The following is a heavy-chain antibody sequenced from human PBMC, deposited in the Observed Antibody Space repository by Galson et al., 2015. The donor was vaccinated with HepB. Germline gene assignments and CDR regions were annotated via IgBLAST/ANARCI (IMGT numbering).Heavy chain of an antibody. CDR2: IKQDGSEE. D-gene: IGHD3-10*01. Sequence: SLRLSCAASGFTFSSYWMSWVRQAPGKGLEWVANIKQDGSEEYYVDSVKGRFTISRDNAKNSLYLQMNSLRAEDTAVYYCASGAIFGDYFDYWGQGTLVTVSS. CDR1: GFTFSSYW. J-gene: IGHJ4*02. CDR3: ASGAIFGDYFDY. V-gene: IGHV3-7*03.